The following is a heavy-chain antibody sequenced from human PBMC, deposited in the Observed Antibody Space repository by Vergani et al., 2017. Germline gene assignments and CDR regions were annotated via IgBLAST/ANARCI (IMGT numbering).Heavy chain of an antibody. V-gene: IGHV1-18*04. J-gene: IGHJ6*02. CDR2: ISAYNGNT. CDR3: AGEGGLLWFGEPTNYGMDV. D-gene: IGHD3-10*01. CDR1: GYTFTSYG. Sequence: QVQLVQSGAEVKKPGSSVKVSCKASGYTFTSYGISWVRQAPGQGLEWMGWISAYNGNTNYAQKLQGRVTMTTDTSTSTAYMELRSLRSDDTAVYYCAGEGGLLWFGEPTNYGMDVWGQGTTVTVSS.